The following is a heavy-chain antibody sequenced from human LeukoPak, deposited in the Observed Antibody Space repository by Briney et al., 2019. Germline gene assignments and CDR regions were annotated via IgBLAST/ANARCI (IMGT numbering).Heavy chain of an antibody. D-gene: IGHD5-24*01. Sequence: GRSLRLSCAASGFTFSSYGMHWVRQAPGKGLEWVAVISYDGSNKYYADSVKGRFTISRDNAKNSLYLQMNSLRAEDTAIYYCTRVGYIDEGIDYWGQGTLVTVSS. CDR2: ISYDGSNK. CDR1: GFTFSSYG. CDR3: TRVGYIDEGIDY. V-gene: IGHV3-30*03. J-gene: IGHJ4*02.